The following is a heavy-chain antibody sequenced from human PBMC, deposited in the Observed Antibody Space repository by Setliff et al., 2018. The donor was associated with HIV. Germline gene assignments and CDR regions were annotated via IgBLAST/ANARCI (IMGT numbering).Heavy chain of an antibody. CDR3: ARRSLSSTPEAFGI. Sequence: LSLTCSVPGDSLSSGNPYWAWIRQPPGKGLEWIGSIYYTGSTFSNPSLKSRLTISGDTTRSQFSLKLESVTAADTALYYCARRSLSSTPEAFGIWGQGKMVTVSS. V-gene: IGHV4-39*01. J-gene: IGHJ3*02. D-gene: IGHD3-16*01. CDR2: IYYTGST. CDR1: GDSLSSGNPY.